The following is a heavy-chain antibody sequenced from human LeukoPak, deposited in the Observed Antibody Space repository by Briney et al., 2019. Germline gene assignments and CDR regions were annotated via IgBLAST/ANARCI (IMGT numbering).Heavy chain of an antibody. V-gene: IGHV1-2*02. CDR1: GYRFTDDY. D-gene: IGHD4-23*01. CDR3: AREATTVGYYYYGMDV. Sequence: ASVKVSCKASGYRFTDDYMHWVRQAPGQGLEWMGWINPDSGFTVYAQKFQGRVTMTRDTSISTAYMELSRLRSDDTAVYYCAREATTVGYYYYGMDVWGQGTTITVSS. CDR2: INPDSGFT. J-gene: IGHJ6*02.